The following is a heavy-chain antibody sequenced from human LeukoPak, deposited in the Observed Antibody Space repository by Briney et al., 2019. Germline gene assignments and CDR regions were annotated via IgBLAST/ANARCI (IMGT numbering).Heavy chain of an antibody. J-gene: IGHJ3*02. D-gene: IGHD3-22*01. V-gene: IGHV3-33*08. CDR2: IWYDGSNK. CDR3: ARGCSSGNPDAFAI. CDR1: GFSFTDYP. Sequence: PGGSLRLSCATSGFSFTDYPMNWVRQAPGKGLEWVGIIWYDGSNKYYADSVKGRFTISRDNSKNTLYLQMNSLRVDDTAVYYCARGCSSGNPDAFAIWGQGTMITVSS.